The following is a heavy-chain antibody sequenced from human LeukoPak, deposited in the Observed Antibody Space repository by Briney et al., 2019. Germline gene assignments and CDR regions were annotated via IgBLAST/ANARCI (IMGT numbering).Heavy chain of an antibody. CDR1: GGSISSGNYY. V-gene: IGHV4-31*03. D-gene: IGHD5-12*01. Sequence: SETLSLTCTVSGGSISSGNYYWSWIRQHPGKGLEWIGYIYYSGTTFYNPSLKSRVTISIDTSKNQFSLKLTSVTAADTAVYYCASGYSGPLDYWGQGTLVTVSS. J-gene: IGHJ4*02. CDR2: IYYSGTT. CDR3: ASGYSGPLDY.